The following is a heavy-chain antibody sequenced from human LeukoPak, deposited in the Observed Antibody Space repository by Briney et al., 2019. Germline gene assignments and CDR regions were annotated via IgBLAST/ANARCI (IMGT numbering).Heavy chain of an antibody. V-gene: IGHV3-7*01. D-gene: IGHD3-16*01. Sequence: GGSLRLSCAASGFTFSNYSMNWVRQAPGKGLEWVANIKEDGSEKDYVDSVKGRFNISRDNAKNSLYLQMSSLRAEDTAVYFCARDRIGGEEYWGQGTLVTVSS. CDR1: GFTFSNYS. CDR3: ARDRIGGEEY. J-gene: IGHJ4*02. CDR2: IKEDGSEK.